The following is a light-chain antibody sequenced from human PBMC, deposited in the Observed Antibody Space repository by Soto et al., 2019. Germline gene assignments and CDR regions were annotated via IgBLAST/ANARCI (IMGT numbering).Light chain of an antibody. CDR3: QSYDSSLSGYV. CDR2: ENN. V-gene: IGLV1-40*01. Sequence: SVLTQPPSVSEAPGQRVTISCTGSSSNIGAGYEAHWYQQVPGTAPKLLIYENNNRPSGVPDRFSGSKSGTSASLAITGRQAEDEAEYYCQSYDSSLSGYVFGTGTKVTVL. J-gene: IGLJ1*01. CDR1: SSNIGAGYE.